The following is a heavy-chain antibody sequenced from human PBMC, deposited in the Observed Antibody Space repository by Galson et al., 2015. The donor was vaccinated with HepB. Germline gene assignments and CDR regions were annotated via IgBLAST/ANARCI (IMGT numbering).Heavy chain of an antibody. V-gene: IGHV3-9*01. CDR1: GFTFDNYA. CDR3: AKDHHGTSSWYGGDFDY. Sequence: SLKLSCAASGFTFDNYAMNWVRQAPGKGLEWVSGISWNSGSIGYADSVKGRFTISRDNAKNSLFLQMNSLIPEDTALYYCAKDHHGTSSWYGGDFDYWGQGTLVTVSS. J-gene: IGHJ4*02. D-gene: IGHD6-13*01. CDR2: ISWNSGSI.